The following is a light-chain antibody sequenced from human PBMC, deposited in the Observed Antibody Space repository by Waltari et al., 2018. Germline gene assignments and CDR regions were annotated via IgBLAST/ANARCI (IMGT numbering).Light chain of an antibody. CDR2: RDD. J-gene: IGLJ3*02. V-gene: IGLV1-40*01. CDR1: NSNIGAGYY. CDR3: QSYDTSLREMV. Sequence: QSVLTQPPSASGAPGQTVTISCTGSNSNIGAGYYVHWYQHLPGRAPKLLIDRDDKRPSGVPGRISGSKSGNSASLASTGRQADDEGDYYCQSYDTSLREMVFGGGTRLTVL.